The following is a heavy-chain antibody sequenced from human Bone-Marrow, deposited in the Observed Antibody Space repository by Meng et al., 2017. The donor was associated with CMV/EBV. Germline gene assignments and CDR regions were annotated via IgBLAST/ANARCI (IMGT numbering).Heavy chain of an antibody. D-gene: IGHD3-16*01. CDR1: GFTFSDYY. V-gene: IGHV3-11*01. CDR2: TSSSGSTI. J-gene: IGHJ3*02. CDR3: AREEGFGCAFDI. Sequence: GESLKISCAASGFTFSDYYMSWIRQAPGKGLEWVSYTSSSGSTIYYADSVKGRFTISRDNAKNSLYLQMNSLRAEDTAVYYCAREEGFGCAFDIWGQGTMVTVSS.